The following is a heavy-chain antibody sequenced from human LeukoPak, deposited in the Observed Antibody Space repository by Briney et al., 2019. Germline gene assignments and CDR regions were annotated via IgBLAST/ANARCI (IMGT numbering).Heavy chain of an antibody. CDR1: GFTFSSYA. V-gene: IGHV3-21*01. CDR3: ARDDSTRVIVVAMHYFDY. Sequence: PGGSLRLSCAASGFTFSSYAMSWVRQAPGKGLEWVSSISSSSSYIYYADSVKGRFTISRDNAKNSLYLQMNSLRAEDTAVYYCARDDSTRVIVVAMHYFDYWGRGTLVTVSS. D-gene: IGHD3-22*01. J-gene: IGHJ4*02. CDR2: ISSSSSYI.